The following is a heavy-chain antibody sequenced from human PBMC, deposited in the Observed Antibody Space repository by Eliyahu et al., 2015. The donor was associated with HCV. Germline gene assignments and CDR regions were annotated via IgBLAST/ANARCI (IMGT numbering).Heavy chain of an antibody. CDR1: GGTFSSXA. CDR2: VXPIXGTA. D-gene: IGHD6-13*01. Sequence: QVQLVQXGAEVKKPGSSVKVSCKASGGTFSSXAISWVRQAPGQGLEWMXGVXPIXGTANYAQKXQGRXTITADKSTSTAYMELSSLRSEDTAVYYCARGVKQVRDSSSWTAFDYWGQGTLVTVSS. V-gene: IGHV1-69*06. J-gene: IGHJ4*02. CDR3: ARGVKQVRDSSSWTAFDY.